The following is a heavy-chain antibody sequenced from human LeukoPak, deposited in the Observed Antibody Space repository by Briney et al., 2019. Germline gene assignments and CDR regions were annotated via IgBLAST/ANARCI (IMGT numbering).Heavy chain of an antibody. Sequence: ASVKVSCKASGYTFTGYYMHWVRQAPGQGLEWMGWINPNSGGTNYAQKFQGRGTMTRDKSIRTAYMELSRLTSDDTAVYYCARNIWFGESADAFDIWGQGTMVTVSS. CDR1: GYTFTGYY. V-gene: IGHV1-2*02. CDR2: INPNSGGT. CDR3: ARNIWFGESADAFDI. D-gene: IGHD3-10*01. J-gene: IGHJ3*02.